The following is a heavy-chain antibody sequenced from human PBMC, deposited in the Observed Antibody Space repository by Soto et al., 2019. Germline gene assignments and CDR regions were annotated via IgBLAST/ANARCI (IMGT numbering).Heavy chain of an antibody. D-gene: IGHD2-15*01. Sequence: QVQLVQSGAEVKKPGASVKVSCQASGYTFTNYARSWVRQAPGQGLEWMGCISASTRNTDQAQNFQGRVTMNIDTSTNTANMELRSLRSYDTAVDYCASWYCSVGSCYACWHFDLWGRGTLVTVSS. J-gene: IGHJ2*01. CDR2: ISASTRNT. CDR1: GYTFTNYA. V-gene: IGHV1-18*01. CDR3: ASWYCSVGSCYACWHFDL.